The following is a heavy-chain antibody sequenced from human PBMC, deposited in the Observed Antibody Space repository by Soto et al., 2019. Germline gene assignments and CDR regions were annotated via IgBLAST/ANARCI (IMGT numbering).Heavy chain of an antibody. CDR1: GFTFSDSW. Sequence: PGGSLRLSCAASGFTFSDSWMDWVRQAPGKGPEWVANIKQDGSEKNYVDSVKGRFIISRGNAKNSLYLQMNSLRAEDTAVYYCASLGRHGWGQGTTVTVSS. J-gene: IGHJ6*02. CDR3: ASLGRHG. D-gene: IGHD3-16*01. V-gene: IGHV3-7*01. CDR2: IKQDGSEK.